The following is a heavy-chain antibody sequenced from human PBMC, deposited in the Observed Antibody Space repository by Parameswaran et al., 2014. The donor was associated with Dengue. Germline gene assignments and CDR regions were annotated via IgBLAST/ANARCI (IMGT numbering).Heavy chain of an antibody. CDR3: AAETDYYDSSGLDY. D-gene: IGHD3-22*01. V-gene: IGHV1-58*01. CDR2: IVVGSGNT. J-gene: IGHJ4*02. Sequence: WVRQAPGQRLEWIGWIVVGSGNTNYAQKFQERVTITRDMSTSTAYMELSSLRSEDTAVYYCAAETDYYDSSGLDYWGQGTLVTVSS.